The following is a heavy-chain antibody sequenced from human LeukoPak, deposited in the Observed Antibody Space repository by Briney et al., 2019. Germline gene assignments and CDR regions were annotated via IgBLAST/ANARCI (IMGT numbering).Heavy chain of an antibody. J-gene: IGHJ4*02. CDR1: GYSFTSYY. CDR2: IYPADSDT. V-gene: IGHV5-51*01. CDR3: AREYDRRFDY. Sequence: GESLKLSCKVSGYSFTSYYIAWVRQMPGKGLEWMGIIYPADSDTTYSPSFQGQVTISADKSISTAYLQWSSLKASDTAMYYCAREYDRRFDYWGQGTLVTVSS. D-gene: IGHD3-16*01.